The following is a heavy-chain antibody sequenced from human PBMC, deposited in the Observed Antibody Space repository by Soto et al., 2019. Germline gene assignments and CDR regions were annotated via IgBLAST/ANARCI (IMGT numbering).Heavy chain of an antibody. J-gene: IGHJ4*02. CDR1: GFSFNDCW. CDR2: IKEDGSEK. Sequence: GGSLRLSCAASGFSFNDCWMSWVRQAPGRGLEWVANIKEDGSEKYYVDSVKGRFTISRDNAQNSLFLQMSSLRAEDTAVYYCASWRGLDYWGQGTKVTVSS. CDR3: ASWRGLDY. V-gene: IGHV3-7*01. D-gene: IGHD3-3*01.